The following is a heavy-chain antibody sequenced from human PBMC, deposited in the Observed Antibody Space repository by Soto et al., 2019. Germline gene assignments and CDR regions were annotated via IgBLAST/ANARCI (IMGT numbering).Heavy chain of an antibody. Sequence: PSETLSLTCAVSGGSISSGGYSWSWIRQPPGKGLEWIGYIYYSGSTNYNPSLKSRVTISVDTSKNQFSLKLSSVTAADTAVYYCARVHGDSYGYLMVFDYWGQGTLVTVSS. CDR2: IYYSGST. CDR3: ARVHGDSYGYLMVFDY. D-gene: IGHD5-18*01. J-gene: IGHJ4*02. V-gene: IGHV4-61*08. CDR1: GGSISSGGYS.